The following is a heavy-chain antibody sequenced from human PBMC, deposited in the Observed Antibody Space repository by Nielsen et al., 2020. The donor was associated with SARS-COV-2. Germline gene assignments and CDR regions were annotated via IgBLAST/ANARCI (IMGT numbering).Heavy chain of an antibody. Sequence: GESLKISCAASGFTFRTYAMHWVRQAPGKGLEWVSAISASTYYADSVKGRFTISRDNSKNTLYLQMNSLRAEDTAVYYCAKRSGYTSGWYGDYWGQGTLVTVSS. CDR3: AKRSGYTSGWYGDY. V-gene: IGHV3-23*01. J-gene: IGHJ4*02. CDR2: ISAST. CDR1: GFTFRTYA. D-gene: IGHD6-19*01.